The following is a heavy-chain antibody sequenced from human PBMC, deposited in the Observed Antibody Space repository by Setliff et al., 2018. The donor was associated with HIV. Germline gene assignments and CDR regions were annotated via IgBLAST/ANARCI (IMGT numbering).Heavy chain of an antibody. D-gene: IGHD3-22*01. J-gene: IGHJ6*03. Sequence: ASVKVSCKASGYTFTSYGISWVRQAPGQGLEWMGWINPNSGGTNSAQKFQGRVTMTRDTSISTAYMELSRLRSDDTAVYYCARNPDTSGYLYYYYYYMDVWGKGTTVTVSS. CDR2: INPNSGGT. CDR1: GYTFTSYG. V-gene: IGHV1-2*02. CDR3: ARNPDTSGYLYYYYYYMDV.